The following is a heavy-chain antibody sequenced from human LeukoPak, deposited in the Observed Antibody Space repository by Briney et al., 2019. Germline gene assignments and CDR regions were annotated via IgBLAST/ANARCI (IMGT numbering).Heavy chain of an antibody. CDR3: ARADDHYYDSSGTFGY. Sequence: SETLSLTCAVYGGSFSNYYWSWTRQPPGQGLEWIGEINHSGSTNYNPSLKSRVTISVDTSKNQFSLKLSSVTAADTAVYYCARADDHYYDSSGTFGYWGQGTLVTVSS. J-gene: IGHJ4*02. D-gene: IGHD3-22*01. V-gene: IGHV4-34*01. CDR1: GGSFSNYY. CDR2: INHSGST.